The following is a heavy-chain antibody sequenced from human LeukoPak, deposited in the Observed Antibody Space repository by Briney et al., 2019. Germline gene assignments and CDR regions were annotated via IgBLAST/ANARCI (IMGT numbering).Heavy chain of an antibody. CDR3: TTEGELWLSFDY. J-gene: IGHJ4*02. D-gene: IGHD3-16*01. CDR1: GFTCSNAW. CDR2: IKSKTDGGTT. V-gene: IGHV3-15*01. Sequence: GGSLRLSGAASGFTCSNAWMSWVRQAPGKGLEWVGRIKSKTDGGTTDYAAPVKVRFTISRDDSKNTLYLQMNSLKTEDTAVYYCTTEGELWLSFDYWGQGTLVTVSS.